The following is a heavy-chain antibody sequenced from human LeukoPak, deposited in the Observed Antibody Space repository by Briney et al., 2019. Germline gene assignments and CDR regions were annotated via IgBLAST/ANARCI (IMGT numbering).Heavy chain of an antibody. D-gene: IGHD1-1*01. CDR2: ISRNGTRT. J-gene: IGHJ4*02. CDR1: GFTFSDHA. CDR3: VRDSFYTANDRGFGY. V-gene: IGHV3-64*02. Sequence: GGSLRLSCATSGFTFSDHALHWVRQAPGKGLQYVSAISRNGTRTFYADSVKDRFTISRDNSTKTLYLQMGSLRVEDMGVYYCVRDSFYTANDRGFGYWGQEPLVTVSS.